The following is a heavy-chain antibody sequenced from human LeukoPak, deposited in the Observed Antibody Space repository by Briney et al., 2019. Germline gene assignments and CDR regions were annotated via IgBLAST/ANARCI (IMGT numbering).Heavy chain of an antibody. Sequence: GGSLRLSCAASGFTFSSYSMNWVRQAPGKGLEWVSYISSSSSTIYYADSVKGRFTISRDNSKNTLYLQMNSLRAEDTAVYYCAKNLLRAIFEVVIIGLDAFDIWGQGTMVTVSS. V-gene: IGHV3-48*01. CDR3: AKNLLRAIFEVVIIGLDAFDI. CDR2: ISSSSSTI. CDR1: GFTFSSYS. J-gene: IGHJ3*02. D-gene: IGHD3-3*01.